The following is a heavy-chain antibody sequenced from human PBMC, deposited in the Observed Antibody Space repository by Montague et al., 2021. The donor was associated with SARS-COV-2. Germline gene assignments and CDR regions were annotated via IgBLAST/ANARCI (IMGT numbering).Heavy chain of an antibody. CDR3: VEIVGAADY. J-gene: IGHJ4*02. Sequence: SETRSLTCTVSGGSISSSSYYWGWIRQPPGKGLEWIGSIYYSGSTHYNPSLKSRVTISVDTSKNQFSLKLSSVTAADTAVYYCVEIVGAADYWGQGTLVTVSS. CDR2: IYYSGST. CDR1: GGSISSSSYY. V-gene: IGHV4-39*01. D-gene: IGHD1-26*01.